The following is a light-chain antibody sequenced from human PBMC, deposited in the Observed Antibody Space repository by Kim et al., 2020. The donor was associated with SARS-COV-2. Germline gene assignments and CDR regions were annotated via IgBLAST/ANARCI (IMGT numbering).Light chain of an antibody. Sequence: SVGDSVTITCRASQSVGTYLNWYPHKPGKAPNLLIYSASTLQSGVPSRFSGGGSGTEFTLTISSLQREDFATYYCQQTYSSLTVTFGQGTRLEIK. V-gene: IGKV1-39*01. J-gene: IGKJ5*01. CDR2: SAS. CDR3: QQTYSSLTVT. CDR1: QSVGTY.